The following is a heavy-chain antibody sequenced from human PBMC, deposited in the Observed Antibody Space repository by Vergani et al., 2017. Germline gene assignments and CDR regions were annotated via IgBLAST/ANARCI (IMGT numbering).Heavy chain of an antibody. CDR3: ARHTTYTDS. J-gene: IGHJ4*02. D-gene: IGHD1-1*01. CDR2: IHPADSDT. V-gene: IGHV5-51*01. Sequence: EVQLVQSGAEVKKPRESLKISCQISGYSFTNYWIGWVRQMPGKGLEWMGIIHPADSDTRYSPSFQGQVTISADKSISTAFLQWDSLKASDTALYYCARHTTYTDSWGQGTLVTVSS. CDR1: GYSFTNYW.